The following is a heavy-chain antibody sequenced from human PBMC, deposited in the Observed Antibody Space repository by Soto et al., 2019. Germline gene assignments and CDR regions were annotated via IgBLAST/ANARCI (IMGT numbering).Heavy chain of an antibody. CDR2: IYYSGST. V-gene: IGHV4-39*01. CDR3: ASGRRPPLFDY. J-gene: IGHJ4*02. Sequence: LSLTCTVSGGSISSSSYYWGWIRQPPGKGLEWIGSIYYSGSTYYNPSLKSRVTISVDTSKNQFSLKLSSVTAADTAVYYCASGRRPPLFDYWGQGTLVTVSS. D-gene: IGHD1-1*01. CDR1: GGSISSSSYY.